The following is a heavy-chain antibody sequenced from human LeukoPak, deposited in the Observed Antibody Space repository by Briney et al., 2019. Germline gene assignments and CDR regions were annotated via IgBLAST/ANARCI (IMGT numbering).Heavy chain of an antibody. D-gene: IGHD2-15*01. CDR3: ARDEYCSGGGCYIAFDI. V-gene: IGHV3-21*01. Sequence: TGGSLRLSCAASGXTFSTYWMHWVRQAPGKGLEWVSSISSSSSYIYYADSVKGRFTISRDNAKNSLYLQMNSLRAEDTAVYYCARDEYCSGGGCYIAFDIWGQGTMVTVSS. J-gene: IGHJ3*02. CDR1: GXTFSTYW. CDR2: ISSSSSYI.